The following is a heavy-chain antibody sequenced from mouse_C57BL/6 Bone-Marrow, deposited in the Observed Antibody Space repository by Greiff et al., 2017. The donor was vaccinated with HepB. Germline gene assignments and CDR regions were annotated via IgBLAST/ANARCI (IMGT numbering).Heavy chain of an antibody. J-gene: IGHJ3*01. Sequence: QVQLQQSGAELAKPGASVKLSCKASGYTFTSYWMHWVKQRPGQGLEWIGYINPSSGYTKYNQKFKDKATLTADKSSSTAYMQLSSLTYEASAVYYCAREPYYDYDGPLFAYWGQGTLVTVSA. CDR1: GYTFTSYW. V-gene: IGHV1-7*01. CDR3: AREPYYDYDGPLFAY. CDR2: INPSSGYT. D-gene: IGHD2-4*01.